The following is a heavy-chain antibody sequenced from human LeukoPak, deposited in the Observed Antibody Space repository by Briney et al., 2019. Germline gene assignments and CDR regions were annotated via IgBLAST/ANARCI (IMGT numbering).Heavy chain of an antibody. D-gene: IGHD3-9*01. CDR2: ISGSGGST. V-gene: IGHV3-23*01. CDR1: GFTFSSYA. J-gene: IGHJ4*02. Sequence: GGSLRLSCAASGFTFSSYAMSWVRQAPGKGLEWVSAISGSGGSTYYADSVKGRFTISRDNSKNTLYLQMNSLRAEDTAVYYCAKLFNYDILTGPLDYWGQGTLVTVSS. CDR3: AKLFNYDILTGPLDY.